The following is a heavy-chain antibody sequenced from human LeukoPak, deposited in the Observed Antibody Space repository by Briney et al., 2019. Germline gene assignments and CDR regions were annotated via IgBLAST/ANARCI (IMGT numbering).Heavy chain of an antibody. CDR2: IYYRGST. V-gene: IGHV4-39*01. CDR3: ARQYYDILTGYPYFFDP. J-gene: IGHJ5*02. D-gene: IGHD3-9*01. Sequence: SETLSLTCTVSGGSVSSGSYFWGWIRQPPGKGLEWIGNIYYRGSTYYNPSLESRVTISVDTSKNQFSLKLRSVTAADTAVYYCARQYYDILTGYPYFFDPWGQGTLVTVSS. CDR1: GGSVSSGSYF.